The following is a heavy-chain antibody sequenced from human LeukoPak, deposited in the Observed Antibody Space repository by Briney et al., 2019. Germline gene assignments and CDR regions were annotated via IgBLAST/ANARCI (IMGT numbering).Heavy chain of an antibody. CDR1: GFTFNNYA. D-gene: IGHD2/OR15-2a*01. Sequence: PGGSLRLSCAASGFTFNNYAMTWVRQAPGKGLEWVSAISSGGDYTYYADSVKGRFTISRDNSKNTLYLQMNSLRAEDTAVYYCAKDVVKGPHRLVIVPSVWGQGTLVTVSS. V-gene: IGHV3-23*01. CDR2: ISSGGDYT. J-gene: IGHJ4*02. CDR3: AKDVVKGPHRLVIVPSV.